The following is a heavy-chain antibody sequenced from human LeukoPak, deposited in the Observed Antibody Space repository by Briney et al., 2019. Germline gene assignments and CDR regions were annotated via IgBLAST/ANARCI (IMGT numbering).Heavy chain of an antibody. J-gene: IGHJ5*02. CDR3: ARDGGSNNYWFDP. CDR1: GEPFSTYY. Sequence: TSETLSLTCAIYGEPFSTYYGIWIRQPPGKGLEWIGEINQSGRTNYNPPLKSRVTISVDTSKNQFSLKLKSVTAADTAVYYCARDGGSNNYWFDPWGQGMLVSVSS. V-gene: IGHV4-34*01. CDR2: INQSGRT. D-gene: IGHD4-23*01.